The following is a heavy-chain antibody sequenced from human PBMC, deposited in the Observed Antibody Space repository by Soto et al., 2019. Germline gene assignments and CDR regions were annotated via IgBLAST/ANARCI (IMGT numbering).Heavy chain of an antibody. CDR2: ISYDGSNK. J-gene: IGHJ5*02. CDR3: ARSPTASNWFDP. V-gene: IGHV3-30-3*01. CDR1: GFTFSSYV. D-gene: IGHD4-4*01. Sequence: LRLSCAASGFTFSSYVLHWVRQPPGKGLEWVAIISYDGSNKYYADSVKGRFSISRDNSKNTLYLQMNSLRGEDTAVYYCARSPTASNWFDPWGQGTLVTVSS.